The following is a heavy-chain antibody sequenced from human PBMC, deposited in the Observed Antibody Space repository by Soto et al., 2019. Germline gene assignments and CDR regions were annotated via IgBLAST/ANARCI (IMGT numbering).Heavy chain of an antibody. CDR3: ARDRGYSYGYFDP. CDR1: GGSISSGGYS. V-gene: IGHV4-30-2*01. D-gene: IGHD5-18*01. Sequence: SETLSLTCAVSGGSISSGGYSWSWIRQPPGKGLEWIGYIYHSGSTYYNPSLKSRVTISVDRCKNQFSLKLSSVTAADTAVYYCARDRGYSYGYFDPWGQGTLVTVSS. CDR2: IYHSGST. J-gene: IGHJ5*02.